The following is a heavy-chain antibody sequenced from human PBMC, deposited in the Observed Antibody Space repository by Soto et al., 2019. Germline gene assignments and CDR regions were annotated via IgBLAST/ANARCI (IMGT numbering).Heavy chain of an antibody. CDR2: ISSSGSTI. CDR3: ARDLLSGDSSGYFERGDAFDI. V-gene: IGHV3-48*03. CDR1: GFTFSSYE. Sequence: LRLSCAASGFTFSSYEMNWVRQAPGKGLEWVSYISSSGSTIYYADSVKGRFTISRDNAKNSLYLQMNSLRAEDTAVYYCARDLLSGDSSGYFERGDAFDIWGQGTMVTVSS. J-gene: IGHJ3*02. D-gene: IGHD3-22*01.